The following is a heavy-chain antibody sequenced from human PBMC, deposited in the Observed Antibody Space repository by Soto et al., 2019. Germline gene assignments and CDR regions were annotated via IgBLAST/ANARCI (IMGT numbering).Heavy chain of an antibody. CDR3: TTYSYSTMRVVRFDY. CDR2: IKSKSDGGST. V-gene: IGHV3-15*07. CDR1: GFTFSNAW. Sequence: EVHLVESGGGLVKPGGSLRLSCAASGFTFSNAWINWVRQAPGKGLEWVGRIKSKSDGGSTDFAARLKGRFASSRDDSQDMVYRQMNSLKSEDTGIYYGTTYSYSTMRVVRFDYWGHGTLVTVSS. D-gene: IGHD3-22*01. J-gene: IGHJ4*01.